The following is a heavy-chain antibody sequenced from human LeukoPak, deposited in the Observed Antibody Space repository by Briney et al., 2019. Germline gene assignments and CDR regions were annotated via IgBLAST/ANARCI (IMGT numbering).Heavy chain of an antibody. D-gene: IGHD3-22*01. Sequence: PSGTLSLTCAVSGGSISSSNWWSWVRQPPGKGLEWIWEIYHSGSTNYNPSLKSRVTISVDKSKNQFSLKLSSVTAADTAVYYCARDQGDYDSSGYYYAGNFDYWGQGTLVTVSS. V-gene: IGHV4-4*02. J-gene: IGHJ4*02. CDR3: ARDQGDYDSSGYYYAGNFDY. CDR1: GGSISSSNW. CDR2: IYHSGST.